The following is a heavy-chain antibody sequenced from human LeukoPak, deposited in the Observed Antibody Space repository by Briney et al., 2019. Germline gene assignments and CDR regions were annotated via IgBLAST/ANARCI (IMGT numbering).Heavy chain of an antibody. V-gene: IGHV3-30*03. J-gene: IGHJ4*02. CDR2: ISYDGSNK. Sequence: GGSLRPSCAASGFTFSSYGMHWVRQAPGKGLEWVAVISYDGSNKYYADSVKGRFTISRDNSKNTLYLQMNSLRAEDTAVYYCAAAPQNDYDFDYWGQGTLVTVSS. CDR3: AAAPQNDYDFDY. CDR1: GFTFSSYG. D-gene: IGHD4-17*01.